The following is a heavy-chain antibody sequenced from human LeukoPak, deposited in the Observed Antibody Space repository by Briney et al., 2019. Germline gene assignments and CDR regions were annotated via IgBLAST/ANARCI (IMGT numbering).Heavy chain of an antibody. Sequence: GGSLRPSCAASRFTFSSYGMTWVRQAPGMGLEWVSSISGGGESTYNADSVKGRFTISRDNSKNTLHVQMHSLRAEDTAVYYCANRNYYLDHWGQGTLVTVSS. J-gene: IGHJ4*02. CDR2: ISGGGEST. D-gene: IGHD3-10*01. CDR1: RFTFSSYG. CDR3: ANRNYYLDH. V-gene: IGHV3-23*01.